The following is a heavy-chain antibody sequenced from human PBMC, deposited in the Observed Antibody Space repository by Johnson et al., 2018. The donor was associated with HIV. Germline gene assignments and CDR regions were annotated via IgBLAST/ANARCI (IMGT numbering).Heavy chain of an antibody. CDR2: ISYDGSNK. V-gene: IGHV3-30-3*01. Sequence: QVQLVESGGGVVQPGRSLRLSCAASGFTFSSYAMHWVRQAPGKGLEWVAVISYDGSNKYYADSVKGRFTISRDNAKNSLYLQMNSLRAEDTALYYCARLDEIAAAGTGDAFDIWGQGTMVTVSS. J-gene: IGHJ3*02. CDR1: GFTFSSYA. CDR3: ARLDEIAAAGTGDAFDI. D-gene: IGHD6-13*01.